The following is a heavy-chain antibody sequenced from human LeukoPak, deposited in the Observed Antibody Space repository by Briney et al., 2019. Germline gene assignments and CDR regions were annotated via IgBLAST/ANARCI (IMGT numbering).Heavy chain of an antibody. D-gene: IGHD6-13*01. CDR2: INPNSGGT. CDR3: ARASQQRVLLGY. V-gene: IGHV1-2*02. CDR1: GYTFTGYY. Sequence: ASVKVSCKASGYTFTGYYMHWVRQAPGQGLEWMGWINPNSGGTNYAQKFQGRVTMTRDTSISTYYLELSSLRSDDTAVYYCARASQQRVLLGYWGQGTLVTVSS. J-gene: IGHJ4*02.